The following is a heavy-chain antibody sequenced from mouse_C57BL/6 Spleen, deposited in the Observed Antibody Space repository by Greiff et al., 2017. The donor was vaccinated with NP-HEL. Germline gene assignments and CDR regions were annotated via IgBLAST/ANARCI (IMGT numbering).Heavy chain of an antibody. V-gene: IGHV1-76*01. CDR2: IYLGSGNT. Sequence: QVQLQQSGAELVRPGASVKLSCKASGYTFPDYFINWVKQRPGQGLEWFARIYLGSGNTYYNEKFKGKATLTAEKSSSTAYMQLSSLTSEDSAVYFCARRGSSYDFDYWGQGTTLTVSS. CDR3: ARRGSSYDFDY. D-gene: IGHD1-1*01. CDR1: GYTFPDYF. J-gene: IGHJ2*01.